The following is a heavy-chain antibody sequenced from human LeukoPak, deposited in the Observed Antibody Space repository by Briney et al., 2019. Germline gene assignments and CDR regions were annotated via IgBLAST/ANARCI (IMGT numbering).Heavy chain of an antibody. D-gene: IGHD5-12*01. Sequence: GGSLRLSCAASGFTFSSYSMNWVRQAPGKGLEWVSSISSSSSYIYYADSVKGRFTISRDNAKNSLYLQMNSLRAEDTAVYYCAREVIRGYSGYDFGAYYYYGMDVWGQGTTVTVSS. CDR2: ISSSSSYI. CDR1: GFTFSSYS. J-gene: IGHJ6*02. CDR3: AREVIRGYSGYDFGAYYYYGMDV. V-gene: IGHV3-21*01.